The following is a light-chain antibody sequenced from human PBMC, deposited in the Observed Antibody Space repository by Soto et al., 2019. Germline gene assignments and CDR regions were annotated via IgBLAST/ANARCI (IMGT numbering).Light chain of an antibody. Sequence: EIVMTQSPATLSVSPGERATLSCRASQSVSSNLAWYQQKPGQAPRLLIFGASTRATGIPARFSGSGSGTEFTLTISSLQSEDFAVYYCQQYNNWPPSITFGQGTRLEN. V-gene: IGKV3-15*01. CDR1: QSVSSN. CDR2: GAS. CDR3: QQYNNWPPSIT. J-gene: IGKJ5*01.